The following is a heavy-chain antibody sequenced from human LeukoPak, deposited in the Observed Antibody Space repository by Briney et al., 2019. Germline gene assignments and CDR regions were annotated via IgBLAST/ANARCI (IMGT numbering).Heavy chain of an antibody. V-gene: IGHV1-2*02. CDR2: INPNSGGT. Sequence: ASVKVSCKASGYTFTGYYMHWVRQAPGQGLEWMGWINPNSGGTNYAQKFQGRVTMTRDTSISTAYMELSRLRSDDTAVYYCARVTLLYCSGGSCASDAFDIWGQGTMVTVSS. CDR3: ARVTLLYCSGGSCASDAFDI. D-gene: IGHD2-15*01. J-gene: IGHJ3*02. CDR1: GYTFTGYY.